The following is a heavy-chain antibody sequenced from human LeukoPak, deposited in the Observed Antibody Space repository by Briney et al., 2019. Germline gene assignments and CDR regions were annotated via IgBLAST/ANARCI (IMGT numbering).Heavy chain of an antibody. Sequence: ASVKVSCKASGFIFTGYYMHWVRQAPGQGLEWMGWINPNSGGTKYAQKVQGRVTMTRDTSISTAYMDLSRLRSDDTAVYYCARDHPYSSGWHGRVEAFDLWGQGTTVTVSS. CDR1: GFIFTGYY. V-gene: IGHV1-2*02. D-gene: IGHD6-19*01. J-gene: IGHJ3*01. CDR2: INPNSGGT. CDR3: ARDHPYSSGWHGRVEAFDL.